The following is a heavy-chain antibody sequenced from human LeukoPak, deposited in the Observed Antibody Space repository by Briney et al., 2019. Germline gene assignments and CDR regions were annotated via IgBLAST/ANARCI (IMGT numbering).Heavy chain of an antibody. CDR3: ARDLRGKDY. V-gene: IGHV3-7*01. D-gene: IGHD3-16*01. J-gene: IGHJ4*02. Sequence: GGSLRLSCAASGFTFSSNWMSWVRQAPGKGLQWVANINPDGGDKYYADSVKGRFTISRDNVKNSLYLQMNSLIAEETAMYYCARDLRGKDYWGQGTLVTVSS. CDR1: GFTFSSNW. CDR2: INPDGGDK.